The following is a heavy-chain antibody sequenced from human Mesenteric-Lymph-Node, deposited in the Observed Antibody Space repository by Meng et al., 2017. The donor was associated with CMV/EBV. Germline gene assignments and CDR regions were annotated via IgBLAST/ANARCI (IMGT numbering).Heavy chain of an antibody. CDR1: GGSISSGGYY. V-gene: IGHV4-31*02. D-gene: IGHD2-2*01. CDR3: ARNVVPAAIHNWFDP. J-gene: IGHJ5*02. CDR2: IYYSGST. Sequence: SGGSISSGGYYWSWIRQHPGKGLEWIGYIYYSGSTYYSPSLRSRVTISVDTSKNQFSLKLSSVTAADTAVYYCARNVVPAAIHNWFDPWGQGTLVTVSS.